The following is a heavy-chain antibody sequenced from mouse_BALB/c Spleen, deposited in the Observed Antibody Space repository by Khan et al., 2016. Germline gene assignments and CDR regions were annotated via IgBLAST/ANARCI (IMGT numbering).Heavy chain of an antibody. CDR2: INYSGST. V-gene: IGHV3-8*02. CDR3: ARFYYDYDGFAY. CDR1: GDSITSGY. Sequence: EVQLQESGPSLVKPSQTLSLTCSVTGDSITSGYWNWIRKFPGNKLEYMGYINYSGSTYYNPSLKSRISITRDTSKNQYYLQLNSVTTEDTATYYWARFYYDYDGFAYWGQGTLVTVSA. J-gene: IGHJ3*01. D-gene: IGHD2-4*01.